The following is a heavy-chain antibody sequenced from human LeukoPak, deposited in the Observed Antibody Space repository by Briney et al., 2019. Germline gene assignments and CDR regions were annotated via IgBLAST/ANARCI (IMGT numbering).Heavy chain of an antibody. J-gene: IGHJ5*02. V-gene: IGHV4-59*07. D-gene: IGHD2/OR15-2a*01. CDR2: ISDTGKT. CDR1: GASLSSYY. CDR3: ATGYYEPFAT. Sequence: PSDTLSLTCSVSGASLSSYYWDWLRQPPGKGLELIGYISDTGKTDSNPSLKSRATISLGTSKNHFSLRLTSVTAADSAIYYCATGYYEPFATWGPGILVTVSS.